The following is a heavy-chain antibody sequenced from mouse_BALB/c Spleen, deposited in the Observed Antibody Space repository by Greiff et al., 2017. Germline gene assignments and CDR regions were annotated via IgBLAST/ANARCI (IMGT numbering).Heavy chain of an antibody. J-gene: IGHJ4*01. D-gene: IGHD1-1*01. CDR2: IYPGDGDT. CDR1: GYTFTSYW. V-gene: IGHV1-87*01. Sequence: VQLQESGAELARPGASVKLSCKASGYTFTSYWMQWVKQRPGQGLEWIGAIYPGDGDTRYTQKFKGKATLTADKSSSTAYMQLSSLASEDSAVYYCARHYGSSSYAMDYWGQGTSVTVSS. CDR3: ARHYGSSSYAMDY.